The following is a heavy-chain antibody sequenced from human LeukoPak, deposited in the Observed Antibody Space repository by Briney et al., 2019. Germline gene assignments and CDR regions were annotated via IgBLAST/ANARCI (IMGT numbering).Heavy chain of an antibody. CDR3: ASRRLRLGELSLYFGY. Sequence: GGSLRLSCAASGFTFSSYNMNWVRQVPGKGLEWVSYISSSGSTIYYADSVEGRSTISRDNAKNSLYLQMNSLRAEDTAVYYCASRRLRLGELSLYFGYWGQGTLVTVSS. J-gene: IGHJ4*02. D-gene: IGHD3-16*02. CDR2: ISSSGSTI. V-gene: IGHV3-48*04. CDR1: GFTFSSYN.